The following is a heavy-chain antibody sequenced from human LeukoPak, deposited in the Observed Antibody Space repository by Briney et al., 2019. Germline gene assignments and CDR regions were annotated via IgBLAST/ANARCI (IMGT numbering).Heavy chain of an antibody. CDR1: GYTFTGYY. CDR2: INPNSGGT. Sequence: GASVKVSCKASGYTFTGYYMHWVRQAPGQGLEWMGWINPNSGGTNYAQKFQGRVTMTRDTSISTAYMELSRLRSDDTAVYYCAREDYDSSGPLYYFDYWGQGTLVTVSS. CDR3: AREDYDSSGPLYYFDY. V-gene: IGHV1-2*02. D-gene: IGHD3-22*01. J-gene: IGHJ4*02.